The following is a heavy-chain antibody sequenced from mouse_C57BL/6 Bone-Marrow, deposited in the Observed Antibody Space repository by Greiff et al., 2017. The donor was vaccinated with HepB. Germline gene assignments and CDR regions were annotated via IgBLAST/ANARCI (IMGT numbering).Heavy chain of an antibody. D-gene: IGHD1-1*01. Sequence: EVKVVESGGGLVKPGGSLKLSCAASGFTFSDYGMHWVRQAPEKGLEWVAYISRGSSTIYYADTVTGRFTISSGNAKNTLFLQMTSLRSEDTAMCYCARNYSSSWFAYWGQGTLVTVSA. CDR3: ARNYSSSWFAY. J-gene: IGHJ3*01. V-gene: IGHV5-17*01. CDR1: GFTFSDYG. CDR2: ISRGSSTI.